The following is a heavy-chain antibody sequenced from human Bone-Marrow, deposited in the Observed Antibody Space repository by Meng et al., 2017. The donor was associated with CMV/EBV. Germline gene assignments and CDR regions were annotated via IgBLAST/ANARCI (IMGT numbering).Heavy chain of an antibody. CDR1: GGSISSGDYY. CDR2: IYYSGST. Sequence: TVSGGSISSGDYYWSWLRPPPGKGLEWIGYIYYSGSTSYNPSLKSRVTISVDTSKNQFSLKLSSVTAGDTAMYYCARRLGGTSWIDPWGQGTLVTVSS. J-gene: IGHJ5*02. V-gene: IGHV4-30-4*08. CDR3: ARRLGGTSWIDP. D-gene: IGHD6-19*01.